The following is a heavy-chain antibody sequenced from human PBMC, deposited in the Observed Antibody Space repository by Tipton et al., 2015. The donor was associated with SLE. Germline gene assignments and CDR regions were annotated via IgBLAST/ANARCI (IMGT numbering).Heavy chain of an antibody. CDR3: ARKKGAIAAFDY. CDR2: TYHSGST. J-gene: IGHJ4*02. Sequence: TLSLTCTVSGGSISSGGYYWSWIRQHPGKGLEWIGYTYHSGSTYYNPSLKSRVTISVDRSKNQFSLKLSSVTAADTAVYYCARKKGAIAAFDYWGQGTLVTVSS. V-gene: IGHV4-31*03. D-gene: IGHD1-26*01. CDR1: GGSISSGGYY.